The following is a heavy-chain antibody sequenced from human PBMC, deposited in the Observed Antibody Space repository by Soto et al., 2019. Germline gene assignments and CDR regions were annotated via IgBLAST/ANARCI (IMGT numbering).Heavy chain of an antibody. CDR2: ISKDSST. J-gene: IGHJ4*02. V-gene: IGHV3-66*01. D-gene: IGHD3-16*01. CDR3: ATDAGWWITG. CDR1: GFTVSSNF. Sequence: EVQLVESGGGLVHPGGSLRLSCAATGFTVSSNFMSWVRQAPGKGLECVSVISKDSSTYYADSVKGRFTISTDSSKNTLSLQMDSLRADDTALYYCATDAGWWITGRGQGALVTVSS.